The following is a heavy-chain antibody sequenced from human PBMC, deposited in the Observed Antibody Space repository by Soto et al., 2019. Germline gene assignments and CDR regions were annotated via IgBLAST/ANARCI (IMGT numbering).Heavy chain of an antibody. V-gene: IGHV1-24*01. D-gene: IGHD6-13*01. CDR3: ATAGTNWFDP. CDR1: GYTLTDLS. J-gene: IGHJ5*02. Sequence: ASVKVSCKVSGYTLTDLSMHWVRQAPGKGLEWMGGFDPEDGETIYAQKFQGRVTISEDTSTDTAYMELSSLRSEDTSVYYCATAGTNWFDPWGQGTLVTVSS. CDR2: FDPEDGET.